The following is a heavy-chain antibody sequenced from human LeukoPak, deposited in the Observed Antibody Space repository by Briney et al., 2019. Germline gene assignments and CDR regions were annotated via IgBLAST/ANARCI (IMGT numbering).Heavy chain of an antibody. J-gene: IGHJ4*02. Sequence: PGGSLRLSCAASGFTFSSYAMHWVRQAPGKGLEWVAVISYDGSNKYYADSVKGRFTISRDNSKNTLYLQMNSLRAEDTAVYYCARGRDSSSWYRRLSVDYWGQGTLVTVSS. V-gene: IGHV3-30-3*01. CDR2: ISYDGSNK. D-gene: IGHD6-13*01. CDR3: ARGRDSSSWYRRLSVDY. CDR1: GFTFSSYA.